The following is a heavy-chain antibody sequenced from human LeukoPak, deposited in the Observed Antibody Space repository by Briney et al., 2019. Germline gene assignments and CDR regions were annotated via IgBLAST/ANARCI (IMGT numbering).Heavy chain of an antibody. J-gene: IGHJ6*02. CDR1: GFTVSSNY. Sequence: GGSLRLSCAASGFTVSSNYMSWVRQAPGKGLEWVSVIYSGGSTYYADSVKGRFTISRDNSKNTLSLQMNSLRAEDTAVYYCAREMTNDMDVWGQGTTVTVSS. V-gene: IGHV3-53*01. CDR2: IYSGGST. CDR3: AREMTNDMDV.